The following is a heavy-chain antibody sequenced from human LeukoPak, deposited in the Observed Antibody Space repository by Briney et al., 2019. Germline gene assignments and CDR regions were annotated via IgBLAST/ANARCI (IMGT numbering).Heavy chain of an antibody. CDR3: ARRIDYGDYFDY. CDR1: GYSFTSYW. J-gene: IGHJ4*02. D-gene: IGHD4-17*01. Sequence: RGESLKTSWKGPGYSFTSYWIGWVRQMPGKGLEWMGIVYPGDSDNRYSPSFQGQVTIPADKSISTAHLQWSSLEASDTALYYWARRIDYGDYFDYWGQGTLVTVSS. CDR2: VYPGDSDN. V-gene: IGHV5-51*01.